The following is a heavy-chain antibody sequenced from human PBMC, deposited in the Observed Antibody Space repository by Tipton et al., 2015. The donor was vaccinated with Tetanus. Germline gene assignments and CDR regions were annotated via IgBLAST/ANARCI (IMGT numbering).Heavy chain of an antibody. CDR3: ARAHCSDGVCNFDF. Sequence: QLVQSGGEVKKPGESLKISCKGSGYIFTNYWIGWVRQKPGKGLEWMGIIYPGHSDTRYSPSFQGQVTIPVDKSLDTAYLQWSSLKASDTSMFYCARAHCSDGVCNFDFWGQGALVTVAS. D-gene: IGHD2-15*01. CDR1: GYIFTNYW. CDR2: IYPGHSDT. J-gene: IGHJ4*02. V-gene: IGHV5-51*01.